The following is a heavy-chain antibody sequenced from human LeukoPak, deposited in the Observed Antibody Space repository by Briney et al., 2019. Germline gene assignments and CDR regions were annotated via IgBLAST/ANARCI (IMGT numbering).Heavy chain of an antibody. CDR3: ARVETEGSSWYGVHYFDY. Sequence: SETLSLTCTVSGYSINSGYYWGWIRQAPGKGLEWLGSIYHSGSPYYNPSLKSRLTISVDTSKKQFSLKVNSVTAADTAVYYCARVETEGSSWYGVHYFDYWGQGTQVTVSS. CDR2: IYHSGSP. J-gene: IGHJ4*02. V-gene: IGHV4-38-2*02. D-gene: IGHD6-13*01. CDR1: GYSINSGYY.